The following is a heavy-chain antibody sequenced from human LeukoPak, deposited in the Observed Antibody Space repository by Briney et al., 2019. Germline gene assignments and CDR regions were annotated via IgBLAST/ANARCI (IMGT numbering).Heavy chain of an antibody. Sequence: GGSLRLSCAASGFTFSSYDMHWVRHATGKGLEWVSAIGTAGDTYYPGSVKGRFTISRENAKNSLYPQMNSLRAGDTAVYYCARVGRDHYYYYMDVWGKGTTVTVSS. CDR2: IGTAGDT. D-gene: IGHD2-15*01. CDR3: ARVGRDHYYYYMDV. J-gene: IGHJ6*03. CDR1: GFTFSSYD. V-gene: IGHV3-13*01.